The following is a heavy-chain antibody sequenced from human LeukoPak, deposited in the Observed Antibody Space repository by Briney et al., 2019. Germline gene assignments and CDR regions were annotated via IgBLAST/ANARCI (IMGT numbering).Heavy chain of an antibody. V-gene: IGHV3-23*01. CDR2: ISGGGGST. D-gene: IGHD3-9*01. J-gene: IGHJ4*02. Sequence: PGGSLRLSCAASGFTFTSYSMNWVRQAPGKGLEWVSTISGGGGSTYYADSVKGRFTISRDNSKNTLYLQMNSLRAEDTAVYYCAKVLRYFDPPQYYFDYWGQGTLVTVSS. CDR3: AKVLRYFDPPQYYFDY. CDR1: GFTFTSYS.